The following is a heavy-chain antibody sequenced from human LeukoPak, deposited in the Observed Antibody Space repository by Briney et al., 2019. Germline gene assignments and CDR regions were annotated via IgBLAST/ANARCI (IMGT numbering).Heavy chain of an antibody. Sequence: SVKVSCKASGYTFTSYAMNWVRQAPGQGLEWMGGIIPIFGTANYAQKFQGRVTITADESKSTAYMELSSLRSEDTAVYYCASRTTVVTPGAFDIWGQGTMVTVSS. V-gene: IGHV1-69*13. CDR3: ASRTTVVTPGAFDI. D-gene: IGHD4-23*01. CDR1: GYTFTSYA. CDR2: IIPIFGTA. J-gene: IGHJ3*02.